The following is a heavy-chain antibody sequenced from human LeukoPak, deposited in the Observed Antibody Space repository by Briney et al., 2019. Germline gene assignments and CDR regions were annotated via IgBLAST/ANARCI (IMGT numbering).Heavy chain of an antibody. CDR1: GASLSSYY. V-gene: IGHV4-59*08. J-gene: IGHJ6*02. CDR2: IYYSGVT. D-gene: IGHD5-12*01. CDR3: ARREGSHYSVDV. Sequence: SETLSLNCTVSGASLSSYYWSWIREVPGTGLEWIGSIYYSGVTNFNPSLERRIAMSVDTSRNLFSLKVTSVTAADTAVYYCARREGSHYSVDVWGQGTTVTVSS.